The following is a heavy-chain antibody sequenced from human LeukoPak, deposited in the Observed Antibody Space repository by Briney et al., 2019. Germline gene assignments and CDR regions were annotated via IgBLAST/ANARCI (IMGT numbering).Heavy chain of an antibody. CDR2: IYYSGST. CDR3: ARFFAGYCSSTSCYRDPITSAFDI. D-gene: IGHD2-2*02. J-gene: IGHJ3*02. V-gene: IGHV4-31*03. CDR1: GGSISSGGYY. Sequence: TLSLTCTVXGGSISSGGYYWSWIRQHPGKGLEWIGYIYYSGSTYYNPSLKSRVTISVDTSKNQFSLKLSSVTAADTAVYYCARFFAGYCSSTSCYRDPITSAFDIWGQGTMVTVSS.